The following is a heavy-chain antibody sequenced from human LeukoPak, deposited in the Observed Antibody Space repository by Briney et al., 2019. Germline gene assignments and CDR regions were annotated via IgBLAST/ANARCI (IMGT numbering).Heavy chain of an antibody. J-gene: IGHJ4*02. D-gene: IGHD2-2*01. Sequence: ASVRVSFKASGYTFTGYYMHWVRQAPGQGLEWMGCINPNSGGTNYAQKFQGRVTMTRDTSISTAYMELSRLRSDDTAVYYCARDRVPAADFDYWGQGTLVTVSS. CDR1: GYTFTGYY. CDR3: ARDRVPAADFDY. CDR2: INPNSGGT. V-gene: IGHV1-2*02.